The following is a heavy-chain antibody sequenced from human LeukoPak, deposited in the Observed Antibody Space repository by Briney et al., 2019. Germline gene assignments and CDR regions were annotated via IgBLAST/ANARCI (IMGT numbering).Heavy chain of an antibody. D-gene: IGHD1-26*01. CDR2: IKQDGSEK. CDR3: ARLYSGSYYVRYFDY. V-gene: IGHV3-7*05. Sequence: GGSLRLSCAASGFTLSNYWMSWVRQAPGKGLEWVANIKQDGSEKSYVDSVKGRFTISRDNAKNSLYLQMNSLRAEDTAVYYCARLYSGSYYVRYFDYWGQGTLVTVSS. J-gene: IGHJ4*02. CDR1: GFTLSNYW.